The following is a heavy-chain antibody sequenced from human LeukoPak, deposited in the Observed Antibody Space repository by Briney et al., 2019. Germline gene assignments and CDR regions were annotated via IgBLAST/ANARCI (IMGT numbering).Heavy chain of an antibody. CDR1: GFTFSTYS. CDR2: ISGSSTTI. D-gene: IGHD1-26*01. V-gene: IGHV3-48*02. Sequence: GGSLRLSCAASGFTFSTYSMSWVRQAPGKGLEWVAYISGSSTTIYYSDSLKGRCTISRDNAKNSLYLQMNSLRDDDTAVYYCAREGGFDSWGQGTLVTVSP. CDR3: AREGGFDS. J-gene: IGHJ4*02.